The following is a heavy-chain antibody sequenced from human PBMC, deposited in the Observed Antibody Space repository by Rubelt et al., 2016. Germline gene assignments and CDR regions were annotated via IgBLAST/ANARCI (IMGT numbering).Heavy chain of an antibody. CDR1: GFTFSNAW. D-gene: IGHD2-2*01. J-gene: IGHJ6*02. V-gene: IGHV3-23*01. CDR3: AKDIVVVPAATHRYYYYYGMDV. CDR2: ISGSGGST. Sequence: PGGSLRLSCAASGFTFSNAWMSWVRQAPGRGLEWVSAISGSGGSTYYADSVKGRFTISRDNSKNSLYLQMNSLRTEATALYYCAKDIVVVPAATHRYYYYYGMDVWGQGTTVTVSS.